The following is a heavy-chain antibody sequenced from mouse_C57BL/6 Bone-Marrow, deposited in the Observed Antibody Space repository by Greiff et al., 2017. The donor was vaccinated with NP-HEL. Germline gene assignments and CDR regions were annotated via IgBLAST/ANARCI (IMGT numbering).Heavy chain of an antibody. CDR1: GYTFTDYY. V-gene: IGHV1-19*01. D-gene: IGHD2-1*01. CDR3: ARKVYYGFAY. CDR2: INPYNGGT. Sequence: VQLQQSGPVLVKPGASVKMSCKASGYTFTDYYMNWVKQSHGKSLEWIGVINPYNGGTNYNQKFKGKATLTVDKSSSTAYMELNSLTSEDSAVYYCARKVYYGFAYWGQGTLVTVSA. J-gene: IGHJ3*01.